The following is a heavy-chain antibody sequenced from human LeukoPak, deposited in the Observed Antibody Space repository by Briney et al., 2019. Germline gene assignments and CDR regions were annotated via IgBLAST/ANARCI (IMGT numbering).Heavy chain of an antibody. CDR2: INPNSGGT. CDR1: GYTFTGYY. CDR3: ATDFWSGSDFDY. J-gene: IGHJ4*02. D-gene: IGHD3-3*01. Sequence: ASVKVSCKASGYTFTGYYMHWVRQAPGQGLEWMAWINPNSGGTNYAQKFQGRVTMTRDTSISTAYMELSRLRSDDTAVYYCATDFWSGSDFDYWGQGTLVTVSS. V-gene: IGHV1-2*02.